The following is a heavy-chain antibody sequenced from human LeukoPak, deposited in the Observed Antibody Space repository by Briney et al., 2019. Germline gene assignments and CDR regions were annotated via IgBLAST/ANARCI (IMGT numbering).Heavy chain of an antibody. CDR1: GGTSRYYA. V-gene: IGHV1-69*13. Sequence: ASVKVSCKTSGGTSRYYAIGWVRQAPGHGLEWMGGLIPMFGTTNYAQQFQGRVTITADESTTTSYMELSRLRFEDTAVYFCARVAAGTTFMDNWFDPWGQGTLVTVSS. D-gene: IGHD1-7*01. J-gene: IGHJ5*02. CDR2: LIPMFGTT. CDR3: ARVAAGTTFMDNWFDP.